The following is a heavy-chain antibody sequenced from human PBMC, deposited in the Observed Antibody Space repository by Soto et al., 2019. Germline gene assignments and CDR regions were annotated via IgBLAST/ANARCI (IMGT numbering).Heavy chain of an antibody. D-gene: IGHD6-13*01. V-gene: IGHV4-4*02. CDR2: IYHSGST. CDR3: ARDFLSIAAAGTGGYGMDV. CDR1: GGSISSSNW. Sequence: SETLSLTCAVSGGSISSSNWWSWVRQPPGKGLEWIGEIYHSGSTNYNPSLKSRVTISVDKSKNQSSLKLSSATAADTAVYYCARDFLSIAAAGTGGYGMDVWGQGTTVT. J-gene: IGHJ6*02.